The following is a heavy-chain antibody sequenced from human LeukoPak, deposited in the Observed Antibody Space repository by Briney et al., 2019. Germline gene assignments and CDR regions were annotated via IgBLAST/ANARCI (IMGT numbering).Heavy chain of an antibody. D-gene: IGHD3-22*01. V-gene: IGHV3-15*01. Sequence: KAGGSLRLSCAASGFTFSNAWVTWVRQAPGKGLEWVGRIKSKTDGGTTDYAAPVKGRFTMSRDDSKNMLYLQMNSLKTEDTAVYYCATDIRQYYFDSSGYWGQGTLVTVSS. CDR3: ATDIRQYYFDSSGY. CDR2: IKSKTDGGTT. J-gene: IGHJ4*02. CDR1: GFTFSNAW.